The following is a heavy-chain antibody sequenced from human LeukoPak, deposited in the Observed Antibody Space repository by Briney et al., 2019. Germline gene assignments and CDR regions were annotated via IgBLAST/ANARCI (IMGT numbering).Heavy chain of an antibody. D-gene: IGHD5-18*01. V-gene: IGHV3-23*01. CDR2: ISGSGGST. CDR1: GFTFDDYA. J-gene: IGHJ3*02. Sequence: GGSLRLSCAASGFTFDDYAMHWVRQAPGKGLEWVSAISGSGGSTYYADSVKGRFTISRDNSKNTLYLQMNSLRAEDTAVYYCAKEAYSYGAGNAFDIWGQGTMVTVSS. CDR3: AKEAYSYGAGNAFDI.